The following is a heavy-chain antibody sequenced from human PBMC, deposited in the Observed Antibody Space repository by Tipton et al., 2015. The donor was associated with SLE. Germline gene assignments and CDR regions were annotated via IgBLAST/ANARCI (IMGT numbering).Heavy chain of an antibody. CDR1: GFTFNSYE. Sequence: VQLVQSGGGVVQPGRSLRLSCAASGFTFNSYEMNWVRQAPGKGLEWVSYISSSGNTKYYADSVKGRFTISRDNAKKSLNLQMNSLRAEDSAVYYCARGLDYWGQGTLVTVSS. CDR3: ARGLDY. CDR2: ISSSGNTK. J-gene: IGHJ4*02. V-gene: IGHV3-48*03.